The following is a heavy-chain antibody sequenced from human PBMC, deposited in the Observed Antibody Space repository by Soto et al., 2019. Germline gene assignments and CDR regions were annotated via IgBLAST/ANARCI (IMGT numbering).Heavy chain of an antibody. CDR2: IHYTGTT. D-gene: IGHD3-22*01. J-gene: IGHJ6*02. CDR1: GGSISSYY. Sequence: PSETLSLTCIVSGGSISSYYWSWIRQPPGKGLEWIAYIHYTGTTTYNPSLKSRVTISADTSENQFSLKLSSVTAADTAVYYCAGHSSGVPGYYYGMDVWGQGTTVTVSS. CDR3: AGHSSGVPGYYYGMDV. V-gene: IGHV4-59*01.